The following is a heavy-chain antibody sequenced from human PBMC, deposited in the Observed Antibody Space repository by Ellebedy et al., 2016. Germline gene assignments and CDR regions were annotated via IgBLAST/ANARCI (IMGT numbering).Heavy chain of an antibody. J-gene: IGHJ6*02. CDR3: ARDPIVVVISSEYYYGMDV. D-gene: IGHD3-22*01. CDR2: IIPIFGTA. V-gene: IGHV1-69*06. Sequence: SVKVSXKASRGTFSSYAISWVRQAPGQGLEWMGGIIPIFGTANYAQKFQGRVAITADKSTSTAYMELSSLRSEDTAVYYCARDPIVVVISSEYYYGMDVWGQGTTVTVSS. CDR1: RGTFSSYA.